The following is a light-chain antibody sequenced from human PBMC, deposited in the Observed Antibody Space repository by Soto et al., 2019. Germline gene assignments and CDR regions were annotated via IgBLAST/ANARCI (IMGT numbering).Light chain of an antibody. V-gene: IGKV3-20*01. CDR1: QSISSNY. CDR2: GAY. J-gene: IGKJ2*01. Sequence: EIVLTQSPGTLSLSPGERATLSCRASQSISSNYLAWYQQKPGQAPRLLIYGAYRRATGIPDRFSASGSGTDFTLTISRLEPEDFAVYYCPQYGRSPRTFGQGTKLEIK. CDR3: PQYGRSPRT.